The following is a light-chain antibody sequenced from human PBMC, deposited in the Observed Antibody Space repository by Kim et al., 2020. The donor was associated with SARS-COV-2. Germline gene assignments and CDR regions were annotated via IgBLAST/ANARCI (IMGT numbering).Light chain of an antibody. CDR3: QQYSSSPAT. CDR1: QSVIRNY. J-gene: IGKJ1*01. CDR2: AAS. V-gene: IGKV3-20*01. Sequence: SPAETATLSCRASQSVIRNYLTWYQQKPGQAHTLLIYAASSRTTGIPGRFSGSESRTDFTLTITRLEPEDFAVYYCQQYSSSPATFGQGTKVDI.